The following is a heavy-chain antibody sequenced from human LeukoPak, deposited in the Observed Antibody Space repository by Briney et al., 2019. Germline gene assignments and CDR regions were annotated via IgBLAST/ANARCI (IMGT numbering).Heavy chain of an antibody. CDR1: GGSISSSSYY. Sequence: SETLSLTCTVSGGSISSSSYYWGWIRQPPGKGLEWIGSIYYSGSTYYNPSLKSRVTISVDTSKNQFSLQLSSVTAADTAVYYCASYCGEYYYYYYYMDVWGKGTTVTVSS. CDR3: ASYCGEYYYYYYYMDV. CDR2: IYYSGST. V-gene: IGHV4-39*01. D-gene: IGHD2-21*01. J-gene: IGHJ6*03.